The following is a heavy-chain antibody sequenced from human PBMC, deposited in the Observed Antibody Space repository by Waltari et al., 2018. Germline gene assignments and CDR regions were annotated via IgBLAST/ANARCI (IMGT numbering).Heavy chain of an antibody. V-gene: IGHV4-34*01. Sequence: QVQLQQWGAGLLKPSETLSLTCAVYGGSFSGYYWSWLRQPPGKGLEWIGEINHSGSTNYNPSLKSRVTISVDTSKNQFSLKLSSVTAADTAVYYCARGWGYCSGGSCLPNFDYWGQGTLVTVSS. J-gene: IGHJ4*02. CDR2: INHSGST. CDR1: GGSFSGYY. D-gene: IGHD2-15*01. CDR3: ARGWGYCSGGSCLPNFDY.